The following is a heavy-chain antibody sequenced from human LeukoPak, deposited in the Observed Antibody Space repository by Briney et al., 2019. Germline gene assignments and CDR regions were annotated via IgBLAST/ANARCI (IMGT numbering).Heavy chain of an antibody. CDR1: GFTFSSYA. Sequence: PGGSLRLSCAASGFTFSSYAMSWVRQAPGKGLEWVSAISGSGASTYYSDSVKGRFTISRDNSKNTLYLQMNSLRAEDTAVYYCAKDYVLGDAFDIWGQGTMVTVSS. V-gene: IGHV3-23*01. D-gene: IGHD3-16*01. CDR3: AKDYVLGDAFDI. J-gene: IGHJ3*02. CDR2: ISGSGAST.